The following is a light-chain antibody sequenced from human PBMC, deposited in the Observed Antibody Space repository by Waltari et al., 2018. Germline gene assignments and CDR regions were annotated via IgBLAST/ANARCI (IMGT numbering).Light chain of an antibody. J-gene: IGLJ3*02. CDR2: RDT. CDR1: KLEDMY. CDR3: QAGDSRSAV. Sequence: SYEVTQPPSVSVSPGQTATIACSGDKLEDMYTAWFQQKPGQSPVLIIYRDTKRPPVFPDRFLGSNAGNTATLTSGGTQAMDEGDYYCQAGDSRSAVFGGGTKLTVL. V-gene: IGLV3-1*01.